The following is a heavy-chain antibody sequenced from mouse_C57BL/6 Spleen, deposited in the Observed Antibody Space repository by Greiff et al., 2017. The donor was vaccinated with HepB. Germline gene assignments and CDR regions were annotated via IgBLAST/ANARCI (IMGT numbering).Heavy chain of an antibody. V-gene: IGHV5-17*01. Sequence: EVKLVESGGGLVKPGGSLKLSCAASGFTFSDYGMHWVRQAPEKGLEWVAYISSGSSTIYYADTVKGRFTISRDNAKNTLFLQMTSLRSEDTAMYYCARWYDGYYNAMDYWGQGTSVTVSS. J-gene: IGHJ4*01. D-gene: IGHD2-3*01. CDR1: GFTFSDYG. CDR3: ARWYDGYYNAMDY. CDR2: ISSGSSTI.